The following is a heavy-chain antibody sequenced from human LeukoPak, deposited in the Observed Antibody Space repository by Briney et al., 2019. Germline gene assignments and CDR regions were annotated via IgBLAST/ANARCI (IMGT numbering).Heavy chain of an antibody. CDR1: GFTFSSYW. J-gene: IGHJ4*02. D-gene: IGHD1-26*01. CDR2: INSDGSST. CDR3: ARKTGSYYYFDS. Sequence: GGSLRLSCAASGFTFSSYWMHWVRQAPGKGLVWVSRINSDGSSTSYADSVKGRFTTSRDNAKNTLYLQMNSLRAEDTAVYYCARKTGSYYYFDSWGQGTLVTVSS. V-gene: IGHV3-74*01.